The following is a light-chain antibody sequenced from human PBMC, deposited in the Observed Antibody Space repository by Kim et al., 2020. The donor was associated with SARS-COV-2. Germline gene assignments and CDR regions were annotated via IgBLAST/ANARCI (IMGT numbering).Light chain of an antibody. CDR2: DVS. Sequence: QSALTQPASVSGSPGQSITISCTGTSSDVGGYDFVSWYQQHPGKAPKLMIFDVSNRPSGISNRFSGSKSGNTASLTISGLQAEDDADYYCSSYTSSSPFVFGTGTKVTVL. CDR1: SSDVGGYDF. V-gene: IGLV2-14*03. J-gene: IGLJ1*01. CDR3: SSYTSSSPFV.